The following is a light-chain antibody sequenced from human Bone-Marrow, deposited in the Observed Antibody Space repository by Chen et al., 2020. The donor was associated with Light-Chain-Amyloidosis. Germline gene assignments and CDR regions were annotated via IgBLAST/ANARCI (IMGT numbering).Light chain of an antibody. V-gene: IGLV1-44*01. CDR3: AAWDDSLGGPV. J-gene: IGLJ3*02. CDR1: SSNIGTNL. CDR2: SNN. Sequence: QSVLIQPPSASGTPGQRVTISCSGSSSNIGTNLVNWYQQLPGMAPKLLIYSNNQRPSGVQDRFAASKAGTAASTAIGGLQAEEDAYYYCAAWDDSLGGPVFGGGTKLTVL.